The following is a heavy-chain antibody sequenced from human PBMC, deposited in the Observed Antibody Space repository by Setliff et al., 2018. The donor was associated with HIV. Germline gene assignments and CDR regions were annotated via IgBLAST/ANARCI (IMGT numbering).Heavy chain of an antibody. J-gene: IGHJ6*02. Sequence: ETLSLTCSVSGYSISSGYYWGWIRQPPGKGLEWIGSIYQTGSTNYNPSLKSRVTVSLDMSNNQFSLKVTSMTAADTAVYYCARGHCSGTNCYGVDYYGMDVWGQGTTVTVSS. CDR3: ARGHCSGTNCYGVDYYGMDV. D-gene: IGHD2-2*01. V-gene: IGHV4-38-2*02. CDR1: GYSISSGYY. CDR2: IYQTGST.